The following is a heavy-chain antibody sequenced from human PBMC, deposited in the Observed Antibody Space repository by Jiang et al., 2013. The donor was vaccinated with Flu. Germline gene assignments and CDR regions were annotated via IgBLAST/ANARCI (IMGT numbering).Heavy chain of an antibody. Sequence: PGGSLRLSCAASGFTFSNAWMSWVRQAPGKGLEWVGRIKSKTDGGTTDYAAPVKGRFTISRDDSKNTLYLQMNSLKTEDTAVYYCTTGTYSSGWYAEDYWGQGTLVTVSS. J-gene: IGHJ4*02. CDR2: IKSKTDGGTT. CDR3: TTGTYSSGWYAEDY. CDR1: GFTFSNAW. V-gene: IGHV3-15*01. D-gene: IGHD6-19*01.